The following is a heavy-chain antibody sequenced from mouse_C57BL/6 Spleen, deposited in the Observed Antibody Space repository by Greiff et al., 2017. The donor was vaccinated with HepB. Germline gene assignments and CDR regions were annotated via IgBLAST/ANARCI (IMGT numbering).Heavy chain of an antibody. V-gene: IGHV1-64*01. CDR1: GYTFTSYW. J-gene: IGHJ2*01. CDR2: IHPNSGST. Sequence: VQLQQPGAELVKPGASVKLSCKASGYTFTSYWMHWVKQRPGQGLEWIGMIHPNSGSTNYNEKFKSKATLTVDKSSSTAYMQLSSLTSEDSAVYYCARSGYYGSSYVLDYWGQGTTLTVSS. D-gene: IGHD1-1*01. CDR3: ARSGYYGSSYVLDY.